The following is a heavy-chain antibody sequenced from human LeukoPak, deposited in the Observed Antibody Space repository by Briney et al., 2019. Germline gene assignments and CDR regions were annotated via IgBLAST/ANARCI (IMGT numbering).Heavy chain of an antibody. Sequence: GGSLRLSCAASGFTFSSYAMTWVRQAPGKGLEWVSAISGSGGSTYYADSVKGRFTLSRDNSKSTLYLQMNSLRAEDTAVYYCAKTGMTDCSSTSCPPDYWGQGTLVTVSS. J-gene: IGHJ4*02. D-gene: IGHD2-2*01. CDR3: AKTGMTDCSSTSCPPDY. CDR2: ISGSGGST. CDR1: GFTFSSYA. V-gene: IGHV3-23*01.